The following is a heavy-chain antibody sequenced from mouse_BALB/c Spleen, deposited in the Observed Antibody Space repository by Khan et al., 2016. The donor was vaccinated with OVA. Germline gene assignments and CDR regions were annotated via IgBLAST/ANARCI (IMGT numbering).Heavy chain of an antibody. Sequence: EVQLQQSGPELVKPGASVKVSCKASGYSLTDYNMYWVKQSHGKSLEWIGYIDPYSGGTSYNQKFKGKATLTVDKSSSTAFMHLNSLTSEDSAVYYCARFKFNYRGSSYDASDYGGQGTSVTVSS. J-gene: IGHJ4*01. CDR3: ARFKFNYRGSSYDASDY. CDR2: IDPYSGGT. D-gene: IGHD1-1*01. V-gene: IGHV1S135*01. CDR1: GYSLTDYN.